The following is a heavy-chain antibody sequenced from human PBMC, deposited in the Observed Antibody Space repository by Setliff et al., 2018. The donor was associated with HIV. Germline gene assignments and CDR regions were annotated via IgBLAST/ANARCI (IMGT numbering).Heavy chain of an antibody. D-gene: IGHD3-22*01. J-gene: IGHJ6*03. V-gene: IGHV4-4*07. CDR3: ARDPGYYYDSSGYSYYYMDV. CDR2: FYTSGST. Sequence: NPSETLSLTCTVSGGSINTYYWSWIRQPAGKGLEWIGRFYTSGSTNYNPSLKSRVTMSVDTSKNQFSLKLSSVTAADTAVYYCARDPGYYYDSSGYSYYYMDVWGKGTTVTVSS. CDR1: GGSINTYY.